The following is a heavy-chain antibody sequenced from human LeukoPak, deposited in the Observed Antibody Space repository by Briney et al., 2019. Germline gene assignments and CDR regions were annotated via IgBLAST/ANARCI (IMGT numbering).Heavy chain of an antibody. CDR2: ISGSGGST. CDR3: ANCPSSYLEWLLATDY. J-gene: IGHJ4*02. V-gene: IGHV3-23*01. Sequence: GGSLRLSCAASGFTFSSYAMSWVRQAPGKGLEWVSAISGSGGSTYYADSVKGRFTISRDNSKNTLYLQMNSLRAEDTAVYYCANCPSSYLEWLLATDYRGQGTLVTVSS. D-gene: IGHD3-3*01. CDR1: GFTFSSYA.